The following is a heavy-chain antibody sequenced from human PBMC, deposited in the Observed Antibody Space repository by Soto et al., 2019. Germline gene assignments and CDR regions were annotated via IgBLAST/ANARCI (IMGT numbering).Heavy chain of an antibody. Sequence: PSETLSLTCAVSSGSISSSNWWSWVRQPPGKGLEWIGEIYHSGSTNYNPSLKSRVTISVDKSKNQFSLKLSSVTAADTAVYYCARYGPGYSSGWQRRFDYWGQGTLVIVSS. V-gene: IGHV4-4*02. CDR2: IYHSGST. CDR1: SGSISSSNW. J-gene: IGHJ4*02. CDR3: ARYGPGYSSGWQRRFDY. D-gene: IGHD6-19*01.